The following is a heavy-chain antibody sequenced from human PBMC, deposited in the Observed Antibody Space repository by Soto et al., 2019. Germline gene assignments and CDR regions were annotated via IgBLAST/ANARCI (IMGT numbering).Heavy chain of an antibody. CDR2: VGGSGRST. CDR1: GFIFSNYA. CDR3: AKGDSSTSSQFDY. Sequence: PGGSLRLSCAASGFIFSNYAMNWVRQAPGKGLEWVSVVGGSGRSTHYADSVKGRFTVSRDNSENTLSLQMNSLRAEDTAIYYCAKGDSSTSSQFDYWGRGTLVTVSS. D-gene: IGHD2-2*01. V-gene: IGHV3-23*01. J-gene: IGHJ4*02.